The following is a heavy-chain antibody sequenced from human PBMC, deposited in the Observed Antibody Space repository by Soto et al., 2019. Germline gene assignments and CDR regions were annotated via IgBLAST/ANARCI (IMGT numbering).Heavy chain of an antibody. CDR1: GGSISSYY. V-gene: IGHV4-59*01. J-gene: IGHJ6*02. CDR2: IYYSGST. D-gene: IGHD5-18*01. Sequence: KASETLSLTCTVSGGSISSYYWSWIRQPPGKGLEWIGYIYYSGSTNYNPSLKSRVTISVDTSKNQFSLKLSSVTAADTAVYYCARTRARGYSYGPDYYYYYGMDVWGQGTTVTVSS. CDR3: ARTRARGYSYGPDYYYYYGMDV.